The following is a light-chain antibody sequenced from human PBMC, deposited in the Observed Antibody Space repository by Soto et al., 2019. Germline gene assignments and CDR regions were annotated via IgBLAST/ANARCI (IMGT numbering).Light chain of an antibody. Sequence: DTVLTQSHCTLSLSTGERATPSCRASQSVGSSYLAWYQQKTGQAPRLVMYGASTRAAGIPDRFSGSGCGTDVSLTISRLEAEDVVVYYGQQYGSSPITFGQGTRLEI. CDR1: QSVGSSY. CDR2: GAS. CDR3: QQYGSSPIT. J-gene: IGKJ5*01. V-gene: IGKV3-20*01.